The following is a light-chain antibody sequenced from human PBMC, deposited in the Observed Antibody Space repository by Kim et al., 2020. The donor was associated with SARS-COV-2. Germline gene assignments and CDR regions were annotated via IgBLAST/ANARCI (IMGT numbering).Light chain of an antibody. CDR1: RDISSY. J-gene: IGKJ2*01. Sequence: DIQMTQSPSPLSASVGDRVTITCRAGRDISSYLSWYQQRPGRAPRLLIFAALNLQRGVPSRFSATASGTVFTLTITNFQPEDFANYYCQQFHSVPYTFGRRTKVDI. V-gene: IGKV1-33*01. CDR2: AAL. CDR3: QQFHSVPYT.